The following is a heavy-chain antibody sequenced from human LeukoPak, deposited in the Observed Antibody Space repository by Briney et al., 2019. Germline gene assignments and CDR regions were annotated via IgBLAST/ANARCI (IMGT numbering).Heavy chain of an antibody. V-gene: IGHV4-39*07. D-gene: IGHD2-2*01. J-gene: IGHJ4*02. CDR2: ITYSGGT. CDR3: ARERREQLLPPYTRSVTYFDY. Sequence: SETLSLTCTVSGGSITSNSYYWGWIRQPPGKGLEWIGSITYSGGTYYNPSLKRRVTISIDTSKNQFSLKLSSVTAADTAVYYCARERREQLLPPYTRSVTYFDYWGQGTLVTVSS. CDR1: GGSITSNSYY.